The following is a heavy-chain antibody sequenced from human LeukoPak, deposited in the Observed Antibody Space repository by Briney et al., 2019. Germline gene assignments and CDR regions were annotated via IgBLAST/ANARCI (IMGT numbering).Heavy chain of an antibody. CDR2: ISGDASVS. D-gene: IGHD6-13*01. CDR1: GFTFRFYA. Sequence: GGSLRLSCAGSGFTFRFYAMAWVREAPRKGLEWVSGISGDASVSKHADSVKGRFNISRDNSKNTLYLHLNSLRVEDTAIYYCAKAYSSSLYGDAFHIWGQGTMVTVS. V-gene: IGHV3-23*01. J-gene: IGHJ3*02. CDR3: AKAYSSSLYGDAFHI.